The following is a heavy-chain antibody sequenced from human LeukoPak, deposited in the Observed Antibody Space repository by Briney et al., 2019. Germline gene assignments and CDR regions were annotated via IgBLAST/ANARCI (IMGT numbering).Heavy chain of an antibody. CDR3: ARAYCSSTSCRAFDP. Sequence: ASVKVSCKASGYTFTSYGISWVRQAPGQGLEWMGWISAYNGNTNHAQKLQGRVTMTTDTSTSTAYMELRSLRSDDTAVYYCARAYCSSTSCRAFDPWGQGTLVTVSS. CDR1: GYTFTSYG. D-gene: IGHD2-2*01. V-gene: IGHV1-18*01. J-gene: IGHJ5*02. CDR2: ISAYNGNT.